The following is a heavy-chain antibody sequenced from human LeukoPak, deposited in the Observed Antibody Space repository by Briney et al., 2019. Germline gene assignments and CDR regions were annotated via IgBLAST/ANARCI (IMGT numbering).Heavy chain of an antibody. D-gene: IGHD3-10*01. CDR1: GFTFSSYW. CDR3: ARDAGSGSYPFHFDY. V-gene: IGHV3-48*04. Sequence: GGSLRLSCAASGFTFSSYWMSWVRQAPGKGLEWVSYISSSGSTIYYADSVKGRFTISRDNAKNSLYLQMNSLRAEDTAVYYCARDAGSGSYPFHFDYWGQGTLVTVSP. J-gene: IGHJ4*02. CDR2: ISSSGSTI.